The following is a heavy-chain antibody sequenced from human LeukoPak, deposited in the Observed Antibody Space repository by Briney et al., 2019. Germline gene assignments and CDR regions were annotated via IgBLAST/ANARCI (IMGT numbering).Heavy chain of an antibody. CDR3: AREDTMVRGLDY. CDR1: GGSIISYY. J-gene: IGHJ4*02. CDR2: IYTSGST. D-gene: IGHD3-10*01. Sequence: SETLSLTCTVSGGSIISYYWGWIRQPPGKGLEWIGRIYTSGSTNYNPSLKSRVTMSVDTSKNQFSLKLSSVTAADTAVYYCAREDTMVRGLDYWGQGTLVTVSS. V-gene: IGHV4-4*07.